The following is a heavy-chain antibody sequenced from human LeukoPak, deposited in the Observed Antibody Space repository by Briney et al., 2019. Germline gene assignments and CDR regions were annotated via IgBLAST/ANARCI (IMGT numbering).Heavy chain of an antibody. Sequence: PGGSLRLSCAASGVTFSTYAMCWVRQAPGKGLEWVSAISGSGGSTYYADSVKGRFTISRDNSKNTLYLQLNSLRAEDTAVYYCAKGGVYCTSTSCYPFDYWGQGTLVTVSS. CDR2: ISGSGGST. CDR1: GVTFSTYA. D-gene: IGHD2-2*01. J-gene: IGHJ4*02. V-gene: IGHV3-23*01. CDR3: AKGGVYCTSTSCYPFDY.